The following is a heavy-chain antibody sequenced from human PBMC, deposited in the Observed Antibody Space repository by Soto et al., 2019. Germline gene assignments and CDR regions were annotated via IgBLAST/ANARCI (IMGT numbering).Heavy chain of an antibody. V-gene: IGHV1-69*12. J-gene: IGHJ5*02. D-gene: IGHD6-13*01. CDR3: ARDRGIAAVGVGDNWFDP. Sequence: QVQLVQSGAEVKKPGSSVKVSCKASGGTFSSYAISWVRQAPGQGLEWMGGIIPIFRTANYAQKIQGRVTITADESTSTAYMELSSLRSEDTAVYYCARDRGIAAVGVGDNWFDPWGQGTLVTVSS. CDR2: IIPIFRTA. CDR1: GGTFSSYA.